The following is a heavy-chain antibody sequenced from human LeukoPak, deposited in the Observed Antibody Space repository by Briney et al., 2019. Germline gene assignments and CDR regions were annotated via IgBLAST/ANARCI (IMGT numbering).Heavy chain of an antibody. CDR1: GFTFSSYA. CDR2: ISGSGIST. Sequence: PGGSLRLSCAASGFTFSSYAMSWVRQAPGKGLEWVSGISGSGISTYYADSVKGRFTISRDNSKNTLYLQINSLRAEDTAVYYCAKSGVVPAAMPWGQGTLVTVSS. V-gene: IGHV3-23*01. D-gene: IGHD2-2*01. CDR3: AKSGVVPAAMP. J-gene: IGHJ5*02.